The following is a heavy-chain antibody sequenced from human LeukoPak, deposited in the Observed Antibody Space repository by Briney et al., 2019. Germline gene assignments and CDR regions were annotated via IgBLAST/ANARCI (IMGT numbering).Heavy chain of an antibody. V-gene: IGHV1-2*02. D-gene: IGHD3-9*01. CDR1: GYTFTGYY. CDR3: ARSPHILTGENFDY. CDR2: INPNHGDT. J-gene: IGHJ4*02. Sequence: ASVKVSCKASGYTFTGYYMHWVRQAPGQGLEWMGWINPNHGDTNYAQKFQDRVSMTRDTSISTAYMHLSRLRSDDTAVYYCARSPHILTGENFDYWGQGTLLTVSS.